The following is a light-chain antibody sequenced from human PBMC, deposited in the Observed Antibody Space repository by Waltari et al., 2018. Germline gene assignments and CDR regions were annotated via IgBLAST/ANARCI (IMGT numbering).Light chain of an antibody. CDR3: QQYYSTPLT. V-gene: IGKV4-1*01. CDR2: SAS. CDR1: QSVLYSSKNKNY. Sequence: DIVMTQSPDSLAVSLGERATVNCKSSQSVLYSSKNKNYLAWYQQKPGQPPELLIHSASSRENGVPDRFSGSWSGTDFTRTSSSLQAEDVAVYYCQQYYSTPLTFGGGTKVEIK. J-gene: IGKJ4*01.